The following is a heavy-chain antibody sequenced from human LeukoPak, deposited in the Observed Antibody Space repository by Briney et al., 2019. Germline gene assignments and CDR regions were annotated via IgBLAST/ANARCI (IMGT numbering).Heavy chain of an antibody. CDR3: ARLTAADGSSSADY. Sequence: SVKVSCKASGDTFSTYTINWVRQAPGQGLEWMGRIIPLLGKANYAQKFQGRVTITADKSTSTAYMDLGSLRSDDTAVYYCARLTAADGSSSADYGGQGTLVTVSS. CDR1: GDTFSTYT. V-gene: IGHV1-69*02. J-gene: IGHJ4*02. D-gene: IGHD6-13*01. CDR2: IIPLLGKA.